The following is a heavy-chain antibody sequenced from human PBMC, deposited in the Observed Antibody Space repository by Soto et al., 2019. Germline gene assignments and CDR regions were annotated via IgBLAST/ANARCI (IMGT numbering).Heavy chain of an antibody. CDR1: GFTFSSYA. D-gene: IGHD3-3*01. CDR3: ARGPPPYYDFWSGAFDI. V-gene: IGHV3-30-3*01. Sequence: QVQLVESGGGVVQPGRSLRLSCAASGFTFSSYAMHWVRQAPGKGLEWVAVISYDGSNKYYADSVKGRFTISRDNSKNTLYLQMNSLRAEDTAVYYCARGPPPYYDFWSGAFDIWGQGTMVTVSS. CDR2: ISYDGSNK. J-gene: IGHJ3*02.